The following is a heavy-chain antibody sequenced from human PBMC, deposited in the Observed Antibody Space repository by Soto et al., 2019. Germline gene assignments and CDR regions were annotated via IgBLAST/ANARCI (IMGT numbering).Heavy chain of an antibody. D-gene: IGHD3-10*01. J-gene: IGHJ5*02. CDR1: GITVSSNY. CDR3: AKSPSVVLVPSSLGGNNWFDP. Sequence: GGSLRLSCAASGITVSSNYMSWLRQAPGKRLEWVSVLYGDGRTNYADSVKGRFSISRDNFKNTLHLQMNSLRAEDTAVYFCAKSPSVVLVPSSLGGNNWFDPWGQGTPVTVSS. V-gene: IGHV3-66*01. CDR2: LYGDGRT.